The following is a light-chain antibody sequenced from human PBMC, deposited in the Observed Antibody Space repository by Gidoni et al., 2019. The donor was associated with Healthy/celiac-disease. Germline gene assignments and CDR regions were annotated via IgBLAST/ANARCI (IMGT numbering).Light chain of an antibody. CDR1: SSDVGGYNY. Sequence: QSALTQPASVSGSPGQSITISCTGTSSDVGGYNYVSWYQKPPGKAPKLRIYEVSNRPSGVSNRFSGSKSGNTASLTISGLKAEDEADYYCSSYTSSSTPAVFGGGTQLTV. V-gene: IGLV2-14*01. J-gene: IGLJ7*01. CDR2: EVS. CDR3: SSYTSSSTPAV.